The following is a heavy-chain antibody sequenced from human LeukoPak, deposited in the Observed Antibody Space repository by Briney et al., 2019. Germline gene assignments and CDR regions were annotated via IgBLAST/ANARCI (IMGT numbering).Heavy chain of an antibody. Sequence: GMSLRLSCAASGFTFSAYAMHWVRQAPGKGLEWVAIISYDGNIKYQADSVKGRFTISSDDSKNTLYLQMNSLRAEDTAVYYCASTRGGYWGQGTLVTVSS. J-gene: IGHJ4*02. D-gene: IGHD2-15*01. CDR1: GFTFSAYA. CDR2: ISYDGNIK. V-gene: IGHV3-30-3*01. CDR3: ASTRGGY.